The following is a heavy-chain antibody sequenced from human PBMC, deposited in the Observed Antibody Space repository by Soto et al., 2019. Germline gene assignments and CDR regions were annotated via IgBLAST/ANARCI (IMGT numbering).Heavy chain of an antibody. CDR2: INPNSGGT. V-gene: IGHV1-2*04. J-gene: IGHJ6*03. D-gene: IGHD2-15*01. Sequence: ASVKVSCKASGYTFTGYYMHWVRQAPGQGLEWMGWINPNSGGTNYAQKFQGWVTMTRDTSISTAYMELSSVTAADTAVYYCARESLVVVAATSVYYYYMDVWGKGTTVTVSS. CDR1: GYTFTGYY. CDR3: ARESLVVVAATSVYYYYMDV.